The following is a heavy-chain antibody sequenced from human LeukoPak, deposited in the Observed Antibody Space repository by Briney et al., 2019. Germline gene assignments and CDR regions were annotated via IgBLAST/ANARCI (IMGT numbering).Heavy chain of an antibody. Sequence: SETLSLTCTVPGGSISSGTYYWSWIRQPAGKGLEWLGYIYYSGSTIYHPSLKSRLTISLDTSKNQFSLRLGSVTAADTAVYYCVGEDYGGYRFDYWGQGTLVTVSS. J-gene: IGHJ4*02. CDR2: IYYSGST. D-gene: IGHD4-23*01. V-gene: IGHV4-61*10. CDR3: VGEDYGGYRFDY. CDR1: GGSISSGTYY.